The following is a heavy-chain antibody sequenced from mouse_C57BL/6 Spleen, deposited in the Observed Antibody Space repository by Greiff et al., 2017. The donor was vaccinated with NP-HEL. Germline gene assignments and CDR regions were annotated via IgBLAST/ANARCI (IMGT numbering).Heavy chain of an antibody. CDR2: IWSGGST. D-gene: IGHD1-1*01. J-gene: IGHJ1*03. V-gene: IGHV2-2*01. CDR3: AREGGSSYGLRYFDV. Sequence: VQLQQSGPGLVQPSQSLSITCTVSGFSLTSYGVHWVRQSPGKGLEWLGVIWSGGSTDYNAAFISRLSISKDNSKSQVFFKMNSLQADDTAIYYCAREGGSSYGLRYFDVWGTGTTVTVSS. CDR1: GFSLTSYG.